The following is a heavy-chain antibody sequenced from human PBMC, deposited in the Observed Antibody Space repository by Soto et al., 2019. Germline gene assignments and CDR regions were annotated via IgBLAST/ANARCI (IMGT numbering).Heavy chain of an antibody. CDR3: ARGRYDYVWGSYIGSYGMDV. J-gene: IGHJ6*02. V-gene: IGHV3-48*03. Sequence: GGSLRLSCAASGFTFSSYEMNWVRQAPGKGLEWVSYISSSGSTIYYADSVKGRFTISRDNAKNSLYLQMNSLRAEDTAVYYCARGRYDYVWGSYIGSYGMDVWGQVPTVTFSS. D-gene: IGHD3-16*01. CDR1: GFTFSSYE. CDR2: ISSSGSTI.